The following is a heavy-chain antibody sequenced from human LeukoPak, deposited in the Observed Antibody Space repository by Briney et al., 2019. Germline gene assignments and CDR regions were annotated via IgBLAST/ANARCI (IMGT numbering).Heavy chain of an antibody. Sequence: NPSETLSLTCTVSGGSISSHYWSWIRQPPGKGLEWIGYIYNSGSTNYNPSLKSRVTISLDTSKNQFSLHLTSVTAADTAVYFCARDDYGVFDAFDVWGQGTVVTVSS. V-gene: IGHV4-59*08. CDR1: GGSISSHY. CDR3: ARDDYGVFDAFDV. D-gene: IGHD3-16*01. CDR2: IYNSGST. J-gene: IGHJ3*01.